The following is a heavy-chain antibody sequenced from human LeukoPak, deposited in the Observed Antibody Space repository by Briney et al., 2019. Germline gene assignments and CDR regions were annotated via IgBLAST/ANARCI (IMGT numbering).Heavy chain of an antibody. CDR2: ISRGGSTI. Sequence: GGSLRLSCAASGFTFSDYYMSWIRQAPGKGLEWVSYISRGGSTIYYADSMKGRFTISRDNAKNSLYLQMNSLRAEDTAVYYCARSSYYYFYMDVWGKGTTVTVSS. V-gene: IGHV3-11*04. CDR1: GFTFSDYY. J-gene: IGHJ6*03. CDR3: ARSSYYYFYMDV.